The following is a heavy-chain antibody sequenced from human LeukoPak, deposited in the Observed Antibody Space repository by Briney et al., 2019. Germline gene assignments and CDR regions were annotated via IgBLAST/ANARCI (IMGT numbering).Heavy chain of an antibody. J-gene: IGHJ4*02. D-gene: IGHD2-8*01. V-gene: IGHV1-18*01. CDR1: GYTFTSYG. CDR2: ISAYNGNT. Sequence: ASVTVSFTASGYTFTSYGISWVRQAPGQGLEWMGWISAYNGNTNYAQKLQGRVTMTTDTSTSTAYMELRSLRSDDTAVYYCARVPMVYRGFDYWGQGTLVTVSS. CDR3: ARVPMVYRGFDY.